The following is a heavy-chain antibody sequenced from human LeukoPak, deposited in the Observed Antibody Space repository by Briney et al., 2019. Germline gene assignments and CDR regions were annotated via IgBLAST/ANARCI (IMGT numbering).Heavy chain of an antibody. D-gene: IGHD6-19*01. J-gene: IGHJ4*02. CDR1: GGSISSNF. CDR3: AKERSSGWYGTTFDY. V-gene: IGHV4-59*01. Sequence: SETLSLTCTVSGGSISSNFWAWIRQPPGKGLEWIGYIYYSGSTNYNPSLKSRVTISIDTSKTQFSLNLTSVTAADTAVYYCAKERSSGWYGTTFDYWGPGSLATVSS. CDR2: IYYSGST.